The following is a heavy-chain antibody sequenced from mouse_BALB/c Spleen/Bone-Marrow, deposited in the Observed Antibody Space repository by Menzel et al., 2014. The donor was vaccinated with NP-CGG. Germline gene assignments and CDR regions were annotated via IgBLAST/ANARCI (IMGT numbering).Heavy chain of an antibody. Sequence: EVQLQQSGAELVKPGASVKLSCTASGFNIKDTYVHWVKQRPEQGLEWIGRIDPANGNTKYDPKFQGKATITADTSSNAAYVQLSSLTSEDTAVYYCARRSKRYGSNCNYAMDYWGQGTSVTVSS. CDR1: GFNIKDTY. CDR2: IDPANGNT. CDR3: ARRSKRYGSNCNYAMDY. J-gene: IGHJ4*01. V-gene: IGHV14-3*02. D-gene: IGHD1-1*01.